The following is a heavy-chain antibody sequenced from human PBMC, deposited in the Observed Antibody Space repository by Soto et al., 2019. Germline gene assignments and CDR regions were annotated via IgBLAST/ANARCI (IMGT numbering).Heavy chain of an antibody. D-gene: IGHD6-19*01. CDR1: GFSVSGNS. CDR3: ARDGGSHTAVAGTQYYGMEV. Sequence: EVQLVASGGDLIQPGGSLRLSCGVSGFSVSGNSLSWVRQAPGKGLEWVSYMYVDGSTYYADSVRGRFTLSRDNSKNTLYLQMNTLRGEDTAVYYCARDGGSHTAVAGTQYYGMEVWGQGTTVTVSS. CDR2: MYVDGST. V-gene: IGHV3-53*01. J-gene: IGHJ6*02.